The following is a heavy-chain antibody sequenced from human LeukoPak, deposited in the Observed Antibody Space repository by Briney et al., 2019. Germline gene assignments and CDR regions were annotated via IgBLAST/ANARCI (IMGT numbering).Heavy chain of an antibody. J-gene: IGHJ1*01. CDR1: GYTFTNYG. CDR3: ARDKAVTTEVTQHFQH. V-gene: IGHV1-18*01. D-gene: IGHD4-23*01. CDR2: ISAYNGYT. Sequence: ASVKVSCKASGYTFTNYGNSWVRQAPGQGLEWLGWISAYNGYTDYAQKLQFRVTMTTDTSTSTAYMELRSLRSDDTAVYYCARDKAVTTEVTQHFQHWGQGTLVTVSS.